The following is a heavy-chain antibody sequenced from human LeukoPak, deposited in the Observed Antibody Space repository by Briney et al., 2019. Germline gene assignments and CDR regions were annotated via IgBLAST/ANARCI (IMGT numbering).Heavy chain of an antibody. Sequence: PGGSLRLSCAASGFTVSSSYMGWVRQAPGKGLEWVSVIYSGGSTYYADSVKGRFTISRDNSKNTLYLQMNSLRAEDTAVYYCARATYYYDTSGYYYWGQGTLVTVSS. V-gene: IGHV3-53*01. J-gene: IGHJ4*02. CDR3: ARATYYYDTSGYYY. D-gene: IGHD3-22*01. CDR2: IYSGGST. CDR1: GFTVSSSY.